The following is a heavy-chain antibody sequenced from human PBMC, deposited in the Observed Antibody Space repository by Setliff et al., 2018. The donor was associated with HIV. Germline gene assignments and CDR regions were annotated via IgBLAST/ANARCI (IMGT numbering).Heavy chain of an antibody. D-gene: IGHD2-21*02. CDR2: IYRSGST. J-gene: IGHJ1*01. Sequence: ETLSLTCGISDYSITSGYYWGWIRQPPGKGLEWIGSIYRSGSTYDNQSLKSRVTISFDTSKNQFSLILTSVTAADAAVYYCATQGLTVPIPGGYFQHWGPGILVTVSS. CDR3: ATQGLTVPIPGGYFQH. CDR1: DYSITSGYY. V-gene: IGHV4-38-2*01.